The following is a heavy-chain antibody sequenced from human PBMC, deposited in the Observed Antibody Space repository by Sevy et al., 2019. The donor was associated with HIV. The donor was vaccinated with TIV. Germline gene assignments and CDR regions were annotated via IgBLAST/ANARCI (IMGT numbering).Heavy chain of an antibody. CDR2: MKQDGSVK. CDR1: GFTFGNYW. D-gene: IGHD3-10*01. J-gene: IGHJ4*02. CDR3: ARDPDAGALDY. Sequence: GGSLRLSCVASGFTFGNYWMSWVRQVPGKGLGWVANMKQDGSVKDYVDSVKGRFTISRDNAKSSLYLQMSSLRAEDTAIYYCARDPDAGALDYWGQGTLVTVSS. V-gene: IGHV3-7*01.